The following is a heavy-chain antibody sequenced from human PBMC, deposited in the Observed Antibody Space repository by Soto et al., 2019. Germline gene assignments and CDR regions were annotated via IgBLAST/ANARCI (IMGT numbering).Heavy chain of an antibody. CDR1: GFTFDDYA. CDR3: AKARGEPLDY. V-gene: IGHV3-9*01. D-gene: IGHD3-16*01. CDR2: ISWNSGSI. J-gene: IGHJ4*02. Sequence: GGSLRLSCAASGFTFDDYAMHWVRQAPGKGLEWVSGISWNSGSIGYADSVKGRFTISRDNAKNSLYLQMNSLRAEDTALYYCAKARGEPLDYWGQGTLVTVSS.